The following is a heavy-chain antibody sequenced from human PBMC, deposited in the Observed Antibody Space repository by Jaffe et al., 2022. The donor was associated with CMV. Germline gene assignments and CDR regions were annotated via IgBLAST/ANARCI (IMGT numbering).Heavy chain of an antibody. CDR1: GFTFSNYG. V-gene: IGHV3-30*18. CDR3: AKDINRSWFFRFDY. Sequence: QVQLVESGGGVVQPGRSLRLSCAASGFTFSNYGMHWVRQAPGKGLEWVAVISFDGSDQYYADSVKGRFTISRDNSKNTLHLQMNSLRAEDTAVYYCAKDINRSWFFRFDYWGQGTLVTVSS. D-gene: IGHD6-13*01. J-gene: IGHJ4*02. CDR2: ISFDGSDQ.